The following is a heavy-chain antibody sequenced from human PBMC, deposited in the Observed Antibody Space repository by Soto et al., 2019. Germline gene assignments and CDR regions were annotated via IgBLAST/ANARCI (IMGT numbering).Heavy chain of an antibody. CDR2: VIPLFGTK. CDR1: GSTFTNFA. J-gene: IGHJ5*02. D-gene: IGHD3-22*01. V-gene: IGHV1-69*01. CDR3: ARSSYNTSGSYYGWFDP. Sequence: QEQLEQSGAEVKKPGSSVRVSCKASGSTFTNFAISWVRQAPGQGLEWMGGVIPLFGTKQYAQRFQGRLTITADEAPSTPYMELSSLRSAYTAIYYCARSSYNTSGSYYGWFDPWGQGTLVTVSS.